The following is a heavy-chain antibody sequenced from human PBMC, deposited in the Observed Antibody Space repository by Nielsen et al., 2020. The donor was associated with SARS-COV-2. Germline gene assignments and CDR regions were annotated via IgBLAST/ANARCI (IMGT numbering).Heavy chain of an antibody. Sequence: GGSLRLSCAASGFSFSSYGMHWVRHAPGTGLGWVSVMWFDGSNKYYADSVKGRFTISRDNSKNTLYLQMNSLRAEDTAVYYCARDIPSQQLADDAFDIWGQGTMVTVSS. D-gene: IGHD6-13*01. J-gene: IGHJ3*02. CDR2: MWFDGSNK. V-gene: IGHV3-33*08. CDR3: ARDIPSQQLADDAFDI. CDR1: GFSFSSYG.